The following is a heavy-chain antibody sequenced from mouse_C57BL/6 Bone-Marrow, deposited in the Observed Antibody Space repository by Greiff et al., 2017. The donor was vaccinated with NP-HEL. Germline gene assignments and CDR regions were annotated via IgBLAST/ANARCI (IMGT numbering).Heavy chain of an antibody. Sequence: QVQLQQPGAELVKPGASVKMSCKASGYTFTSYWITWVKQRPGQGLEWIGDIYPGSGSTNYNEKFKSKATLTVDTSSSTAYMQLSSLTSEDSAVYYCARRDTTVVDWYFDVWGTGTTVTVSS. J-gene: IGHJ1*03. V-gene: IGHV1-55*01. D-gene: IGHD1-1*01. CDR2: IYPGSGST. CDR1: GYTFTSYW. CDR3: ARRDTTVVDWYFDV.